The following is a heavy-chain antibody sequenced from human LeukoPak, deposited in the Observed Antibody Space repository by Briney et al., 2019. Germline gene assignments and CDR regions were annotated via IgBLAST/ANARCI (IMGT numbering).Heavy chain of an antibody. CDR3: ARDQYDFWGSSTY. Sequence: ASVRVSCKTSGYTFTSYGISWVRQAPGQGLEWMGWISGYNGNTKFLQKLQDRVTMTTDTSTTTAYMVLRNLRPDDTAVYYCARDQYDFWGSSTYWGQGTLVTVSS. V-gene: IGHV1-18*01. D-gene: IGHD3-3*01. CDR1: GYTFTSYG. J-gene: IGHJ4*02. CDR2: ISGYNGNT.